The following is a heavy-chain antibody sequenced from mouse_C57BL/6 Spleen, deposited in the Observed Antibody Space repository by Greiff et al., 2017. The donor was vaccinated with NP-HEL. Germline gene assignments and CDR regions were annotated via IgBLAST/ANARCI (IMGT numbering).Heavy chain of an antibody. CDR3: TTPAWFAY. CDR2: IDPENGDT. CDR1: GFNIKDDY. V-gene: IGHV14-4*01. J-gene: IGHJ3*01. Sequence: DVKLQESGAELVRPGASVKLSCTASGFNIKDDYMHWVKQRPEQGLEWIGWIDPENGDTEYASKFQGKATITAATSSNTAYLQLSSLTSEDTAVYYCTTPAWFAYWGQGTLVTVSA.